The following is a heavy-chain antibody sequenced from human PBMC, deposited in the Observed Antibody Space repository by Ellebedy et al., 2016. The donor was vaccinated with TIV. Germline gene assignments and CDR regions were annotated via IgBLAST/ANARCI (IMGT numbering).Heavy chain of an antibody. J-gene: IGHJ3*02. CDR3: AREQSDAFDI. CDR1: GFTFTSYW. V-gene: IGHV3-74*01. Sequence: GGSLRLSCAASGFTFTSYWMHWVRQAPGKELVWVSRIKGDGSSAGYADSVKGRFTISRDNAKNSLYLQMNSLRAEDTAVYYCAREQSDAFDIWGQGTMVTVSS. CDR2: IKGDGSSA.